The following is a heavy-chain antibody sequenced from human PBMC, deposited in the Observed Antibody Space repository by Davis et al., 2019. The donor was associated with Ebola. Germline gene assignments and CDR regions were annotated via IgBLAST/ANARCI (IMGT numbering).Heavy chain of an antibody. V-gene: IGHV3-7*01. CDR1: GFSITSHW. D-gene: IGHD2/OR15-2a*01. CDR3: GSTSGGGIDY. J-gene: IGHJ4*02. Sequence: GESLKISCAASGFSITSHWMSWVRQAPGKGLELVANIKEDGSEERYVDSVKGRLTISRDNAKNSLYLQMNRLRVEDTAVYYCGSTSGGGIDYWGQGTLVTVSS. CDR2: IKEDGSEE.